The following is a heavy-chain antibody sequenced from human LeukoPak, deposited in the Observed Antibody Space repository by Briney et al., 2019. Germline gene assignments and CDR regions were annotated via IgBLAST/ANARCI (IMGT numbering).Heavy chain of an antibody. V-gene: IGHV3-53*01. J-gene: IGHJ4*02. CDR1: GFTFSSYG. CDR3: ARTASAGTLGGVDGY. Sequence: GGSLRLSCAASGFTFSSYGMSWVRQAPGKGLEWVSFIYSDNTHYSDSVKGRFTISRDNSKNTLYLQMNSLRAEDTAVYYCARTASAGTLGGVDGYWGQGTLVTVSS. D-gene: IGHD6-19*01. CDR2: IYSDNT.